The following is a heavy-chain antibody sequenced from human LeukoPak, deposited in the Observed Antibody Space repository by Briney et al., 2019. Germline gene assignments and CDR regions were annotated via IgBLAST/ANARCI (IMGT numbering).Heavy chain of an antibody. J-gene: IGHJ4*02. V-gene: IGHV4-30-2*01. CDR1: GGSISSGGYY. Sequence: KPSETLSLTCTVSGGSISSGGYYWSWIRQPPGKGLEWIGFIQDGGSTSYKSSLKSRVAISVDRSKNQFSLTLSSVTAADTAIYYCARDSPKRYSGSYFDYWGQGTLVTVSS. CDR2: IQDGGST. D-gene: IGHD1-26*01. CDR3: ARDSPKRYSGSYFDY.